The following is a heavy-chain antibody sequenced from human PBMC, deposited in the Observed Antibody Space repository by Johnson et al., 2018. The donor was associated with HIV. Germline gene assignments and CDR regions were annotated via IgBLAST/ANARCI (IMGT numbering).Heavy chain of an antibody. CDR3: AKPQWVSSGAFDI. V-gene: IGHV3-30*18. J-gene: IGHJ3*02. CDR1: GFTFSSYG. CDR2: ISSDGSNK. Sequence: QVQLVESGGGVDQPGRSLRLSCAASGFTFSSYGMHWVRQAPGKGLEWVAFISSDGSNKYVAVSVTGRFSISRDNSKNTLYLQMNSLTAEDTAVYYCAKPQWVSSGAFDIWGQGTMVTVSS. D-gene: IGHD3-3*01.